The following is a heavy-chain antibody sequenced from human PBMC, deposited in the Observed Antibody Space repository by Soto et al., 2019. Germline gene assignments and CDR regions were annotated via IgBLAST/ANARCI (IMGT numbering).Heavy chain of an antibody. V-gene: IGHV3-23*01. CDR1: GFTFSSYA. D-gene: IGHD3-3*01. CDR3: AKDTQVIISGEKN. J-gene: IGHJ4*02. Sequence: GESLKISCAASGFTFSSYAMSWVRQAPGKGLEWVSAISGSGGSTYYADSVKGRFTISRDNSKNTLYLQMNSLRAEDTAVYYCAKDTQVIISGEKNWGQGTLVTVSS. CDR2: ISGSGGST.